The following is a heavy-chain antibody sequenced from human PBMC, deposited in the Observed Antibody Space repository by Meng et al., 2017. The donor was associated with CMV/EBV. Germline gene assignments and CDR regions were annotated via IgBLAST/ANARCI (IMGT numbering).Heavy chain of an antibody. Sequence: SGYSFTSYWIGWVRQMPGKGLEWMGIIYPGDSDTRYSPSFQGQVTISADKSISTAYLQWSSLKASDTAMYYCARSDCSSTSCYFWFDPWGQGTLVTVSS. J-gene: IGHJ5*02. CDR2: IYPGDSDT. CDR3: ARSDCSSTSCYFWFDP. D-gene: IGHD2-2*01. V-gene: IGHV5-51*01. CDR1: GYSFTSYW.